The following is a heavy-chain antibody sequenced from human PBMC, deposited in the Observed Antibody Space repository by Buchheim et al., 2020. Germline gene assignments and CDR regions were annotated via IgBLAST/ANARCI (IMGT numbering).Heavy chain of an antibody. Sequence: QVQLQQWGAGLLKPSETLSLTCAVYGGSFSGYYWSWIRQPPGKGLEWIGEINHSGSTNYNPSLKSRVTISVDTSKNQFSLKLSSVTAADTAVYYCARGPFYDFWSGYLMKYFDYWGQGTL. CDR2: INHSGST. J-gene: IGHJ4*02. D-gene: IGHD3-3*01. CDR1: GGSFSGYY. V-gene: IGHV4-34*01. CDR3: ARGPFYDFWSGYLMKYFDY.